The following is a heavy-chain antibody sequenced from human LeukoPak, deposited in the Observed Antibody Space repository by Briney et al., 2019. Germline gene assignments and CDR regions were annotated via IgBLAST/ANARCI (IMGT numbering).Heavy chain of an antibody. CDR1: GYTFTNYD. Sequence: ASVKVSCKASGYTFTNYDINWVRQATGQGLEWMGWMNPNSGNTGYAQKFQGRVTMTRNTSISTAYMELSSLRSEDTAVYYCARGLRGELTPHDAFGIWGQGTMVTVSS. CDR3: ARGLRGELTPHDAFGI. D-gene: IGHD3-10*01. CDR2: MNPNSGNT. J-gene: IGHJ3*02. V-gene: IGHV1-8*01.